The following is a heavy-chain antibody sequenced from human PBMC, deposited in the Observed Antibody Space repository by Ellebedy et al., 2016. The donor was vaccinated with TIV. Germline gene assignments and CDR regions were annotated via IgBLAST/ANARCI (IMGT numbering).Heavy chain of an antibody. D-gene: IGHD2-15*01. V-gene: IGHV1-46*01. CDR2: INTSGGST. J-gene: IGHJ3*01. CDR1: GYTFTNYY. Sequence: AASVKVSCKASGYTFTNYYIHWVRQAPGQGLEWMAIINTSGGSTFYAQNFQGRVTMTRDTSTSTVYMEMSSLISEDTAVYYCTRDRYCSGGNCYSDAFNLWGQGTMVTVSS. CDR3: TRDRYCSGGNCYSDAFNL.